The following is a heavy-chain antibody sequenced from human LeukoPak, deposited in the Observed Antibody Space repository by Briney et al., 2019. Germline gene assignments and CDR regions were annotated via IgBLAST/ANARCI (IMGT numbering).Heavy chain of an antibody. D-gene: IGHD5-24*01. Sequence: ASVKVSCKVSGYTLTELSMHWVRQAPGKGLEWMGGFDPEDGETIYAQKFQGRVTMTEDTSTDTAYIELSSLRSEDTAVYYCATSPSYEMATTAVYWGQGTLVTVSS. CDR1: GYTLTELS. J-gene: IGHJ4*02. CDR3: ATSPSYEMATTAVY. CDR2: FDPEDGET. V-gene: IGHV1-24*01.